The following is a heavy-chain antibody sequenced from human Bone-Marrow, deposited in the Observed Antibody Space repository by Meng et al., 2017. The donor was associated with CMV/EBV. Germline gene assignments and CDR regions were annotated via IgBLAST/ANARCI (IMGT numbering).Heavy chain of an antibody. CDR3: ARVEGSGYYYDY. CDR2: INPSGGST. CDR1: GYTFTGYY. Sequence: ASVKVSCKASGYTFTGYYMHWVRQAPGQGLEWMGWINPSGGSTSYAQKFQGRVTMTRDTSTSTVYMELSSLRSEDTAVYYCARVEGSGYYYDYWGQGTLVTVSS. V-gene: IGHV1-46*01. J-gene: IGHJ4*02. D-gene: IGHD3-22*01.